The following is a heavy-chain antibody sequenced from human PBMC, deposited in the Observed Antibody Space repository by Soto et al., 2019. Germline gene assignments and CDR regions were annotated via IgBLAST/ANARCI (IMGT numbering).Heavy chain of an antibody. CDR2: MNPNSGNT. J-gene: IGHJ4*02. CDR1: GYTFTSYD. V-gene: IGHV1-8*01. D-gene: IGHD3-3*01. CDR3: ARGGYYDFWSGYNRRHFDY. Sequence: QVQLVQSGAEVKKPGASVKVSCKASGYTFTSYDINWVRQATGQGLEWMGWMNPNSGNTGYAQKFQGRVTMTRNTSISTAYMELSSLRSEDTAVYYCARGGYYDFWSGYNRRHFDYWGQGTLVTVSS.